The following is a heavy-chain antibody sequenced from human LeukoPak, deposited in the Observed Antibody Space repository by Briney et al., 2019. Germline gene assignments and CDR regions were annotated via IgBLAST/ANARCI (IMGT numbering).Heavy chain of an antibody. V-gene: IGHV4-30-2*01. CDR1: GGSISSGGYS. Sequence: SETLSLTCAVSGGSISSGGYSWSWIRQPPGKGLEWIGYIYHSGSTYYIPSLKSRVTISVDRSKNQFSLKLSSVTAADTAVYYCARGDYYDSSGYYPLDYWGQGTLVTVSS. D-gene: IGHD3-22*01. J-gene: IGHJ4*02. CDR2: IYHSGST. CDR3: ARGDYYDSSGYYPLDY.